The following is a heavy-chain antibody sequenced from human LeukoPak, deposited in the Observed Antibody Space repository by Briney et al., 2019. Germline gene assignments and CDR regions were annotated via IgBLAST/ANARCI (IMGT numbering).Heavy chain of an antibody. J-gene: IGHJ5*02. D-gene: IGHD2-15*01. CDR1: GFIFSRNS. CDR2: IKQDGSEK. V-gene: IGHV3-7*01. Sequence: PGGSLRLSCAASGFIFSRNSMSWVRQAPGKGLEWVANIKQDGSEKYYVDSVKGRFTISRDNAKNSLYLQMNSLRAEDTAVYYCARVPGVVAATGIWFDPWGQGTLVTVSS. CDR3: ARVPGVVAATGIWFDP.